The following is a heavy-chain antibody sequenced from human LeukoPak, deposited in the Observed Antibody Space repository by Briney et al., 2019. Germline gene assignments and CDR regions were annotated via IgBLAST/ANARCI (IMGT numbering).Heavy chain of an antibody. CDR1: GGSISSYY. Sequence: SETPSLTCTVSGGSISSYYWSWIRQPAGKGLEWIGRIYTSGSTNYNPSLKSRVTMSVDTSKNQFSLKLSSVTAADTAVYYCARDGIVVVPAALSYYYYGMDVWGQGTTVTVSS. CDR3: ARDGIVVVPAALSYYYYGMDV. J-gene: IGHJ6*02. CDR2: IYTSGST. V-gene: IGHV4-4*07. D-gene: IGHD2-2*01.